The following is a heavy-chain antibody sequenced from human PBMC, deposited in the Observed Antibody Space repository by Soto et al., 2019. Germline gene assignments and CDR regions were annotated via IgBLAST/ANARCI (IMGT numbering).Heavy chain of an antibody. CDR2: ISYDGSNK. CDR3: AKTPWGSSGYYYFDY. J-gene: IGHJ4*02. V-gene: IGHV3-30*18. D-gene: IGHD3-22*01. Sequence: QVQLVESGGGVVQPGRSLRLSCAASGFTFSSYGMHWVRQAPGKGLEWVAVISYDGSNKYYADSVKGRFTISRDNSKNTLYLQMNSLRAEDTAVYYCAKTPWGSSGYYYFDYWGQGTLVTVSS. CDR1: GFTFSSYG.